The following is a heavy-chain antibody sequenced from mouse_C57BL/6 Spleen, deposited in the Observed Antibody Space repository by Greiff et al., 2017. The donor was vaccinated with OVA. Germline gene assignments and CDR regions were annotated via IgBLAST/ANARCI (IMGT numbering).Heavy chain of an antibody. CDR2: ISDGGSYT. CDR1: GFTFSSYA. Sequence: EVQRVESGGGLVKPGGSLKLSCAASGFTFSSYAMSWVRQTPEKRLEWVATISDGGSYTYYPDNVKGRFTISRDTAKNNLYLQMSHLKSEDTAMYYCRRGRVGDDLDYGGQGTTLTVSS. J-gene: IGHJ2*01. V-gene: IGHV5-4*01. CDR3: RRGRVGDDLDY. D-gene: IGHD1-1*01.